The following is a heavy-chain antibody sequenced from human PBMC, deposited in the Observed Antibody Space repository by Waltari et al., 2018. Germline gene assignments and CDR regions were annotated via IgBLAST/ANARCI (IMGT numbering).Heavy chain of an antibody. CDR2: INHSGSP. V-gene: IGHV4-34*01. J-gene: IGHJ4*02. Sequence: QVQLQQWGAGLLKPSETLSLTCAVYGGSFSGYYWSWIRQPPGKGLEWIGEINHSGSPNYNPSLKSRVTISVDTSKNQFSLKLSSVTAADTAVYYCARGPLNGGYDYWGQGTLVTVSS. D-gene: IGHD2-15*01. CDR1: GGSFSGYY. CDR3: ARGPLNGGYDY.